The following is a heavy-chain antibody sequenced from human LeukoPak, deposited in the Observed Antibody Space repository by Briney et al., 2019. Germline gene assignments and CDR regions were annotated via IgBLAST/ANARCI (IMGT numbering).Heavy chain of an antibody. CDR2: INPSGGST. CDR1: AYTFTSYY. CDR3: ARDPHSSGWYYYYYMDV. J-gene: IGHJ6*03. V-gene: IGHV1-46*01. D-gene: IGHD6-19*01. Sequence: VASVKVSCKASAYTFTSYYMHWVRQAPGQGLEWMGIINPSGGSTSYAQKFQGRVTMTRDTSTSTVYMELSSLRSEDTAVYYCARDPHSSGWYYYYYMDVWGKGTTVTVSS.